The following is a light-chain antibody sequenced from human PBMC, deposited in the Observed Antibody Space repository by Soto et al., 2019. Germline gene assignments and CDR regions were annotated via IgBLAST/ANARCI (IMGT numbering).Light chain of an antibody. J-gene: IGLJ2*01. Sequence: QSVLTQPRSVSGSPGQSVTISCTGTSSDVGGYIYVSWYQQYPGKAPKLMIYDVSKRPSGVPDRFSGSKSGNTASLTISGLQAEDEADFYCCSYAGSYVLVCGGTKVTVL. CDR3: CSYAGSYVL. V-gene: IGLV2-11*01. CDR2: DVS. CDR1: SSDVGGYIY.